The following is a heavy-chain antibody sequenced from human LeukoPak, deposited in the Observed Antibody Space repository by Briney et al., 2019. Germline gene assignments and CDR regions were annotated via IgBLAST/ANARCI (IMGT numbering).Heavy chain of an antibody. V-gene: IGHV3-23*01. D-gene: IGHD5-12*01. Sequence: PGGSLRLSCAASGFTFRIYAMNWVRQAPGKGLEWVSSIRGIDGSTYYADSVKGRFTISRDNSKNTVYLQMNSLRAEDTAVYHCAKDSARGNSGYGNDGFDIWGQGTMVTVSS. CDR2: IRGIDGST. CDR3: AKDSARGNSGYGNDGFDI. CDR1: GFTFRIYA. J-gene: IGHJ3*02.